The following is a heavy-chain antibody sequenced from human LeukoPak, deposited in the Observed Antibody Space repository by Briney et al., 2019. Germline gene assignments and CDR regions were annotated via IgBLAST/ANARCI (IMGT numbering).Heavy chain of an antibody. J-gene: IGHJ4*02. V-gene: IGHV4-38-2*01. CDR3: ARSRTTTVTPLDY. D-gene: IGHD4-17*01. CDR1: GYSITSACY. CDR2: IYHSGNT. Sequence: SETLSLTCAVSGYSITSACYWGWIRQPPGKGLEWIGSIYHSGNTYYNPSLKSRVIISVDTSKNQFSLKLSSVTAADTAVYYCARSRTTTVTPLDYWGQGTLVTASS.